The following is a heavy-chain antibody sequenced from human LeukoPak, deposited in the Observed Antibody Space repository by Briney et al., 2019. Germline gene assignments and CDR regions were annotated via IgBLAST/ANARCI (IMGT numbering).Heavy chain of an antibody. J-gene: IGHJ4*02. CDR2: IYHGGNT. CDR3: ARRGYDILTGYSKFDY. D-gene: IGHD3-9*01. Sequence: SETLSLTCTVSGYSISSGHYWGWIRQPPGKGLEWIGTIYHGGNTYYNPSLKSRAALSVDTSKNQFSLRLSSVTAADTAVYYCARRGYDILTGYSKFDYWGQGTLVTVSS. V-gene: IGHV4-38-2*02. CDR1: GYSISSGHY.